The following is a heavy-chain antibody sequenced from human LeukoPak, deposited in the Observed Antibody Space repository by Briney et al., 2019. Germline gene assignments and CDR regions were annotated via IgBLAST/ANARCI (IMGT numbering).Heavy chain of an antibody. Sequence: GGSLRLSCAASGFTFSSYGMHWVRQALGKGLEWVAFIRYDGSNKYYADSVKGRFTISRDNSKNTLYLQMNSLRAEDTAVYYCAKDLTTVTTQQIWGQGTMVTVSS. CDR1: GFTFSSYG. D-gene: IGHD4-17*01. CDR2: IRYDGSNK. CDR3: AKDLTTVTTQQI. V-gene: IGHV3-30*02. J-gene: IGHJ3*02.